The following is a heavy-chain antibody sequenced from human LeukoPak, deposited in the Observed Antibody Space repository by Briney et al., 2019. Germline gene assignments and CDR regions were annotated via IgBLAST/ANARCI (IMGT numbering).Heavy chain of an antibody. CDR3: AREGRVIVPSPDV. D-gene: IGHD2-21*01. V-gene: IGHV4-31*03. CDR2: IYYSGST. J-gene: IGHJ6*02. Sequence: SETLSLTCTVSGGSISSGGYYWSWIRQRPGKGLEWIGYIYYSGSTYYNPSLKSRVTISVDTSKNQFSLKLSSVTAADTAVYYCAREGRVIVPSPDVWGQGTTVTVSS. CDR1: GGSISSGGYY.